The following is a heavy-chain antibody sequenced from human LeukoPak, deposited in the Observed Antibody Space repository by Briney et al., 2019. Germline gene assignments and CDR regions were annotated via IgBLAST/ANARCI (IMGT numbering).Heavy chain of an antibody. CDR1: GGSFSGYY. D-gene: IGHD2-15*01. CDR2: INHSGST. Sequence: SETLSFTCAVYGGSFSGYYWSWIRQPPGKGLEWIGEINHSGSTNYNPSLKSRVTISADASKNQFSLKLSSVTAADTAVYYCARRIVVVVAATYIDYWGQGTLVTVSS. J-gene: IGHJ4*02. V-gene: IGHV4-34*01. CDR3: ARRIVVVVAATYIDY.